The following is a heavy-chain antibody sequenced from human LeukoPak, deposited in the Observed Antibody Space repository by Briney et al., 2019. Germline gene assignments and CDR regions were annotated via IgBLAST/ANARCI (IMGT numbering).Heavy chain of an antibody. Sequence: GGSLRLSCAASGFTFSSSAMSWVRQAPGKGLEWVSSISGSGSGGSTYYADSVKGRLTISRDNSKNTLYLHMNSLRVEDTAVYYCARWDGDQSAYDCWGPGTLVTVSS. CDR1: GFTFSSSA. D-gene: IGHD5-12*01. J-gene: IGHJ4*02. CDR3: ARWDGDQSAYDC. V-gene: IGHV3-23*01. CDR2: ISGSGSGGST.